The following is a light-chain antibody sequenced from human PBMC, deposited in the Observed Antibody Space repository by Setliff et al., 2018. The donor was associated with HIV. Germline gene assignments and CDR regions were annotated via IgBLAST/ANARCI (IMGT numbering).Light chain of an antibody. Sequence: ELTQPPSVSVAPGKTARITCGGNKIGSKSVHWYQQKPGQAPVLVVYDDNDRPSGIPERFSGSNSGNTATLTISRVEAGDEADYYCQVWDSSTAWVFGTGTKVTVL. CDR1: KIGSKS. CDR2: DDN. CDR3: QVWDSSTAWV. J-gene: IGLJ1*01. V-gene: IGLV3-21*03.